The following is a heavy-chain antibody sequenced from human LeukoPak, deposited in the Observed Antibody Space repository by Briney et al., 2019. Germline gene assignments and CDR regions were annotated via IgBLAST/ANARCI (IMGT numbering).Heavy chain of an antibody. Sequence: GGSLRLSCVASGFTFSTYWMHWVRQAPGKGLLWVSRLSGDGSSTRFADSLKGRFTISRDNAKDSLYLQMTSLRAEDTAVYYCGRVYCGGGGCYLDYWGQGTLVAVSS. V-gene: IGHV3-74*01. J-gene: IGHJ4*02. CDR3: GRVYCGGGGCYLDY. CDR2: LSGDGSST. CDR1: GFTFSTYW. D-gene: IGHD2-15*01.